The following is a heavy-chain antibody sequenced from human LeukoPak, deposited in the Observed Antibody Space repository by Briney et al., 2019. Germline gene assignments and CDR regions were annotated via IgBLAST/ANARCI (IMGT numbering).Heavy chain of an antibody. J-gene: IGHJ3*02. CDR3: ARGRDAFDI. V-gene: IGHV4-59*01. CDR2: IYYSGST. Sequence: PSETLSLTCTVSGGSISSYYWSWIRQPPGKGLEWIGYIYYSGSTNYNPSLKSRVTISVDKSKNQFSLKLTSVTAADTAVYYCARGRDAFDIWGQGTMVTVSS. CDR1: GGSISSYY.